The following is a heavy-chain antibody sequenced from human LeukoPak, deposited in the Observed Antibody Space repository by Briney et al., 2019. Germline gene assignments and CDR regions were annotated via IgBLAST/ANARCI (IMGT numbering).Heavy chain of an antibody. V-gene: IGHV3-74*01. D-gene: IGHD2-2*01. CDR1: GFTFSSYW. CDR3: ARGRECSGTGCYLPGIY. J-gene: IGHJ4*02. CDR2: INSDGSST. Sequence: GGSLRLSCAASGFTFSSYWMHWVRQAPGKGLVWVSRINSDGSSTSYADSVKGRFTISRDNAKNTLYLQMDSLRVEDTAVYYCARGRECSGTGCYLPGIYWGQGILVTVSS.